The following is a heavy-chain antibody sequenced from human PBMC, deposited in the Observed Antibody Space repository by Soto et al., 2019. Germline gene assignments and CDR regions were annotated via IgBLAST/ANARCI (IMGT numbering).Heavy chain of an antibody. CDR1: GYTFTSYG. Sequence: ASVKVSCKASGYTFTSYGISWVRQAPGQGLEWMGWISAYNGNTNYAQKLQGRVTMTTDTSTSTAYMELRSLRSDDTAVYYCARDSISGDYYYYGMDVWGQGTTVTVS. CDR2: ISAYNGNT. J-gene: IGHJ6*02. CDR3: ARDSISGDYYYYGMDV. D-gene: IGHD1-26*01. V-gene: IGHV1-18*01.